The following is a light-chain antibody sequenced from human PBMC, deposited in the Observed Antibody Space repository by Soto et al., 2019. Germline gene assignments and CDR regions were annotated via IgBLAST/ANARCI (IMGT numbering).Light chain of an antibody. CDR2: SAS. CDR3: QQSLSSPPT. Sequence: DIQMTQSPSSLSAFVGDRVTITCRASRSIGNYLNWYQQKPGKAPKLLIYSASSLQSGVPSRFDGSGSGTAFTLTLSSLQPEDFATYYCQQSLSSPPTFGGGTKVEI. CDR1: RSIGNY. J-gene: IGKJ4*01. V-gene: IGKV1-39*01.